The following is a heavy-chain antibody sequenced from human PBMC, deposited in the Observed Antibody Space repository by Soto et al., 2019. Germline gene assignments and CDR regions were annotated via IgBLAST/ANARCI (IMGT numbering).Heavy chain of an antibody. CDR1: GYTFTSYD. Sequence: ASVKVSCKASGYTFTSYDINWVRQATGQGLEWMGWMNPNSGNTGYAQKFQGRVTMTRNTSISTAYMELSSLRSEDTAVYYCARGRARRAGYYYYYMDVWGKGTTVTVSS. D-gene: IGHD1-26*01. J-gene: IGHJ6*03. CDR2: MNPNSGNT. CDR3: ARGRARRAGYYYYYMDV. V-gene: IGHV1-8*01.